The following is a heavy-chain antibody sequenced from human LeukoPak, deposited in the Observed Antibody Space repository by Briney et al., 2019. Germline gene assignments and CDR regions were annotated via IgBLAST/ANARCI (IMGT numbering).Heavy chain of an antibody. Sequence: ASVKVSCKASGYTFTGYDINWVRQATGQGPEWMGWMNPNSGNTGYAQKFQGRVTMTRNTSISTAYMELSSLRSEDTAVYYCARDKVEDYYDSSCFLYYWGQGTLVTVSS. D-gene: IGHD3-22*01. V-gene: IGHV1-8*01. CDR1: GYTFTGYD. CDR2: MNPNSGNT. CDR3: ARDKVEDYYDSSCFLYY. J-gene: IGHJ4*02.